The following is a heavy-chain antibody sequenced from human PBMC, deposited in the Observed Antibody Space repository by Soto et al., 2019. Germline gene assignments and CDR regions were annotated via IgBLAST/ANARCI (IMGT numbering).Heavy chain of an antibody. V-gene: IGHV1-69*13. D-gene: IGHD3-22*01. CDR2: IIPVFQTA. J-gene: IGHJ4*02. CDR1: GGLFSSYP. CDR3: ARGGSGYTWFNEF. Sequence: SVKVSCKASGGLFSSYPISWVRQVPGQGLEWMGGIIPVFQTAYYTQRFQGRVTITADESTNTAYMELSSLRSEDTAIYYCARGGSGYTWFNEFWGQGXLVTVSS.